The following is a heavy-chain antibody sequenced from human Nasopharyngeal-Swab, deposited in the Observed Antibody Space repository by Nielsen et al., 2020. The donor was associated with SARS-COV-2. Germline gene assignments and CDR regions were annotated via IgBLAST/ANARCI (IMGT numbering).Heavy chain of an antibody. J-gene: IGHJ4*02. CDR2: ISGNSRAI. V-gene: IGHV3-48*02. D-gene: IGHD1-1*01. Sequence: GESLKISCAASGFTFSRYAMNWVRQAPGKGLEWISYISGNSRAIFYADSVKGRFTISRDNAKNSLYLQMNSLRHEDTAVYYCASGTYDNAPGWGQGTLVTVSS. CDR3: ASGTYDNAPG. CDR1: GFTFSRYA.